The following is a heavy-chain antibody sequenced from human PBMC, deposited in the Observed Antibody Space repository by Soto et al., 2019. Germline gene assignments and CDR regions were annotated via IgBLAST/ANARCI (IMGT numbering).Heavy chain of an antibody. CDR2: INHSGST. Sequence: SETVSLTCAVYVGSFSGYYWSCIRHPPGKWLEWIGEINHSGSTNYNPSLKSRVTISVDTSKNQFSLKLSSVTAADTAVYYCARGDCSSTSCYKLDWFEPWGQGTLVTVSS. D-gene: IGHD2-2*02. V-gene: IGHV4-34*01. CDR3: ARGDCSSTSCYKLDWFEP. CDR1: VGSFSGYY. J-gene: IGHJ5*02.